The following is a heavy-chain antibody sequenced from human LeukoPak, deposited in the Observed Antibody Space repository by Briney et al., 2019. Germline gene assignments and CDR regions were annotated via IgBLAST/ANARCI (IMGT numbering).Heavy chain of an antibody. D-gene: IGHD1-26*01. CDR2: INHSGST. J-gene: IGHJ5*02. CDR1: GGSFSGYY. V-gene: IGHV4-34*01. CDR3: ARGAYSGSCWTRHGFDP. Sequence: SETLSLTCAVYGGSFSGYYWSWIRQPPGKGLEWIGEINHSGSTNYNPSLKSRVTISVDTSKNQFSLKLSSVTAADTAVYYCARGAYSGSCWTRHGFDPWGQGTLVTVSS.